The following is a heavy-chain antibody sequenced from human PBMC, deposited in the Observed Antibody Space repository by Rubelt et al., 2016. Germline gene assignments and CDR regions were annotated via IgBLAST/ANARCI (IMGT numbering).Heavy chain of an antibody. CDR2: INTNSGGT. J-gene: IGHJ4*02. CDR3: ARSGRGV. V-gene: IGHV1-2*02. Sequence: QVQLVQSGAEVKKPGASVKVSCKASGYTFTGYYMHWVRQAPGQGLEWMGWINTNSGGTKFEQKFQVRVTMNREQSISTAYMELSRLRSDVTAVYYCARSGRGVWGQGTLVTVSS. D-gene: IGHD3-10*01. CDR1: GYTFTGYY.